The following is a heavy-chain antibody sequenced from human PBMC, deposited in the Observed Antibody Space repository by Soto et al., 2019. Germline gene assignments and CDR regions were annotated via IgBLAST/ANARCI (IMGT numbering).Heavy chain of an antibody. D-gene: IGHD6-25*01. Sequence: EAQLVESGGGLVQPGGSLRLSCVGTEFRFSIYWMNWVRQAPGKGLVWVSRVNSDGITTTYADSVRGRFTVSRDNANNTLYLEMNNLRAEDTAVYYCTRDDYSSVAYYGMDVWGQGTTLTVSS. CDR2: VNSDGITT. CDR3: TRDDYSSVAYYGMDV. J-gene: IGHJ6*02. V-gene: IGHV3-74*01. CDR1: EFRFSIYW.